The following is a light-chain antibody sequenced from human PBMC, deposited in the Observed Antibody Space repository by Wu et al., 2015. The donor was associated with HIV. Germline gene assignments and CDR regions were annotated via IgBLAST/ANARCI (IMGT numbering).Light chain of an antibody. CDR3: QQYNKWPGT. Sequence: EIVMTQSPAPLSVSPEERVTLSCRASQSVSNNLAWYQQKPGQAPRLLIYGSSTRATGIPDRFSGGGSGTEFTLTINSMESEDFAVYYCQQYNKWPGTFGQGTKLEIK. J-gene: IGKJ2*01. V-gene: IGKV3-15*01. CDR1: QSVSNN. CDR2: GSS.